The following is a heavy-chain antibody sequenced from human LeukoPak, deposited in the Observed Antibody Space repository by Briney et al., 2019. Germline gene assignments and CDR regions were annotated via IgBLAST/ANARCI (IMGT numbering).Heavy chain of an antibody. CDR2: IYSGGST. CDR1: GFTVSSNY. D-gene: IGHD2-2*01. V-gene: IGHV3-53*04. Sequence: GGSLGLSCAASGFTVSSNYMSWVRQAPGKGLEWVSVIYSGGSTYYADSVKGRFTISRHNSKNTLYLQMNSLRAEDTAVYYCASGGYCSSTSCYRANFQHWGQGTLVTVSS. CDR3: ASGGYCSSTSCYRANFQH. J-gene: IGHJ1*01.